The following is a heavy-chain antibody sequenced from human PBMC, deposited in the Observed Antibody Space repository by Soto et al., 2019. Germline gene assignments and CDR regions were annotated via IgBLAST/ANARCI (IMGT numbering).Heavy chain of an antibody. CDR2: IPYDGSNE. V-gene: IGHV3-30*18. J-gene: IGHJ4*02. D-gene: IGHD3-3*01. CDR3: AKGGNGSGSLLVY. Sequence: QVHLVESGGGVVQPGRSLRLSCAASGFTFSSYDMHWVRQAPGKGLEWVAVIPYDGSNEYYADSVKGRFTISRDLIKNTLYLQMSSLRSEDTAVYYCAKGGNGSGSLLVYWGQGTLVTVSS. CDR1: GFTFSSYD.